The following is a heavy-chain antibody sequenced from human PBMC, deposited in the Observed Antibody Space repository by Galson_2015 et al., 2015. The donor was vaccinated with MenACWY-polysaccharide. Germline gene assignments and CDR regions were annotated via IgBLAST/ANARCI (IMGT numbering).Heavy chain of an antibody. CDR3: AKDGGSGSYCDY. CDR2: ISWNSGSI. CDR1: GFTFDDYA. Sequence: SLRLSCAASGFTFDDYAMHWFRQAPGKGLEWVSGISWNSGSIGDADSVKGRFPISRDNAKNSLYLQMNSLRAEDTVLYYCAKDGGSGSYCDYWGQGPLVTVST. V-gene: IGHV3-9*01. D-gene: IGHD1-26*01. J-gene: IGHJ4*02.